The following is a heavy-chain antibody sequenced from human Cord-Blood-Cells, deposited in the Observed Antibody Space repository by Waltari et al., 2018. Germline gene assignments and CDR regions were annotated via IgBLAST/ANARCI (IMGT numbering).Heavy chain of an antibody. CDR3: ARDRYDFWSGYDAFDI. Sequence: QVQLVQSGAEVKKPGASVKVSCKASGYTFTGYYMHWVRQAPGQGLEWMGRINPNSGGTNYGQKVQGRVTRTRDTSISTAYMELSRLRSDDTAVYYCARDRYDFWSGYDAFDIWGQGTMVTVSS. CDR2: INPNSGGT. D-gene: IGHD3-3*01. CDR1: GYTFTGYY. V-gene: IGHV1-2*06. J-gene: IGHJ3*02.